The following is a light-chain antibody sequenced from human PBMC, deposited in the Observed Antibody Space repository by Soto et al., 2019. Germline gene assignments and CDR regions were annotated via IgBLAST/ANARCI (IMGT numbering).Light chain of an antibody. CDR3: QQYVTSPFT. V-gene: IGKV3-20*01. Sequence: IVLTHSLCILALAPGARAGLACRVSQSVSSSYLAWYKQKPGQTPRLLIYGASNRATGIPDRFSGSGSGKDFTITISRLENEDFEAYYCQQYVTSPFTFGPGTKVDIK. CDR1: QSVSSSY. J-gene: IGKJ3*01. CDR2: GAS.